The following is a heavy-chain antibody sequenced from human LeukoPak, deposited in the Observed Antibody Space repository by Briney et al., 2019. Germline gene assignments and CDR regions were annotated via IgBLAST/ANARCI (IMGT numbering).Heavy chain of an antibody. D-gene: IGHD5-12*01. CDR3: ARDDPGYSGYDFS. CDR1: GGTFSSYA. CDR2: IIPIFGTA. V-gene: IGHV1-69*01. J-gene: IGHJ4*02. Sequence: ASVKVSCKASGGTFSSYAISWVRQAPGQGLEWMGGIIPIFGTANYAQKFQCRVTITADESTSTAYMELSSLRSEDTAVYYCARDDPGYSGYDFSWGQGTLVTVPS.